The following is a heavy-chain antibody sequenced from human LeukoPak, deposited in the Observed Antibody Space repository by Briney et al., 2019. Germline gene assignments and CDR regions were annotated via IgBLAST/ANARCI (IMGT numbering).Heavy chain of an antibody. CDR2: ISGSGGST. D-gene: IGHD5-24*01. CDR1: GFTFSSYA. J-gene: IGHJ4*02. Sequence: QAGGSLRLSCAASGFTFSSYAMSWVRQAPGKGLEWVSAISGSGGSTYYADSVKGRFTISRDNSKNTLYLQMNSLRAEDTAVYYCASVLQVATIYFDYWGQGTLVTVSS. CDR3: ASVLQVATIYFDY. V-gene: IGHV3-23*01.